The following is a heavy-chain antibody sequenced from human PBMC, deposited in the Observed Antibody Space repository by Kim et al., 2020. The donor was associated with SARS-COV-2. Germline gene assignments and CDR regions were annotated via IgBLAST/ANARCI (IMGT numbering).Heavy chain of an antibody. CDR2: IKSKTDGGTT. J-gene: IGHJ6*02. V-gene: IGHV3-15*01. CDR3: TTEIQLWLRVYYYGMDV. CDR1: GFTFSNAW. D-gene: IGHD5-18*01. Sequence: GGSLRLSCAASGFTFSNAWMSWVRQAPGKGLEWVGRIKSKTDGGTTDYAAPVKGRFTISRDDSKNTLYLQMNSLKTEDTAVYYCTTEIQLWLRVYYYGMDVWGQGTTVTVSS.